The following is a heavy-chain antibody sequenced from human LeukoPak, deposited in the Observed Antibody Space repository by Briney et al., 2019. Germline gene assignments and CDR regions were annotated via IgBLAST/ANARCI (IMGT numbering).Heavy chain of an antibody. CDR2: ISSSSSTI. V-gene: IGHV3-48*01. CDR1: GFTFSSYS. J-gene: IGHJ5*02. Sequence: GGSLRLSCAASGFTFSSYSMNWVRQAPGKGLEWVSYISSSSSTIYYADSVKGRFTISRDNAKNSLYLQMNSLRAEDTAVYYCARGRLGYCSSTSCPFDPWGQGTLATVSS. D-gene: IGHD2-2*01. CDR3: ARGRLGYCSSTSCPFDP.